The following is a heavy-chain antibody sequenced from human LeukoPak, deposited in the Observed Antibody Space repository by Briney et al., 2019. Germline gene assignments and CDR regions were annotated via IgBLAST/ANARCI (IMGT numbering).Heavy chain of an antibody. D-gene: IGHD5-18*01. Sequence: AAVKVSCKASGYTLSSYSIPWLRQAPGQGLEWMGWISTYNGKTNFAEKFQGRVTMTTDTSTSIVYMQLRSLRSADTAVYFCARDRGRYSYDYIRGHAFDIWGQGTKVTVSS. J-gene: IGHJ3*02. CDR1: GYTLSSYS. CDR3: ARDRGRYSYDYIRGHAFDI. V-gene: IGHV1-18*01. CDR2: ISTYNGKT.